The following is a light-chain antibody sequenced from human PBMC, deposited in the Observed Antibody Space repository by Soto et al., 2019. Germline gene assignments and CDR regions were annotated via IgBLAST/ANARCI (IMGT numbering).Light chain of an antibody. J-gene: IGKJ5*01. V-gene: IGKV3-15*01. Sequence: EIVMTQSPATLSVSPGERATLSCSASQSISGALAWYQQKPGQAPRLLILDASTRATGVPARFSGSGSGTEFTLTISSLQSEDFAVYYCKQYNSWAAISFGQGTRLEIK. CDR1: QSISGA. CDR2: DAS. CDR3: KQYNSWAAIS.